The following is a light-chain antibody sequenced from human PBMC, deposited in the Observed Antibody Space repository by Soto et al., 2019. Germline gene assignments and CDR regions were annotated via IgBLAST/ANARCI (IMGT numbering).Light chain of an antibody. CDR1: QSVSNN. CDR3: QQRSNWPPT. CDR2: EAS. V-gene: IGKV3-11*01. Sequence: EIGLTQSPANLCLSPGEGDNLXCRASQSVSNNFVWYQQKPGQAPRPLIYEASNRAPGSPARFSGSGSGTDFTLTISSLEPEDFAVYYCQQRSNWPPTFGQGTRLEI. J-gene: IGKJ5*01.